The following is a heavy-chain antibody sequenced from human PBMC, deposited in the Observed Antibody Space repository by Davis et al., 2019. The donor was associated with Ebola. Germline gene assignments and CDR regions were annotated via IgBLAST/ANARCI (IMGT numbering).Heavy chain of an antibody. Sequence: PGGSLRLSCAASGFTVSSNYMSWVRQPPGKGLEWVSVFYSGGDIYYADSVKGRFTIPRDNSKNTVYLEMHSLRAEDTAVYYCARGAVESVGYYFDQWGQGELVTVSS. J-gene: IGHJ4*02. CDR2: FYSGGDI. V-gene: IGHV3-53*01. D-gene: IGHD1-26*01. CDR3: ARGAVESVGYYFDQ. CDR1: GFTVSSNY.